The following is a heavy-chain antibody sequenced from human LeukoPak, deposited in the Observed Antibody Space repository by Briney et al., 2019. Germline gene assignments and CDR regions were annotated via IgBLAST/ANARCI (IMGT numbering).Heavy chain of an antibody. J-gene: IGHJ4*02. CDR3: ARRYYYDSSGYLYYFDY. CDR2: IYYSGST. D-gene: IGHD3-22*01. CDR1: GGSISSGDYY. V-gene: IGHV4-30-4*01. Sequence: SQTLSLTCTVSGGSISSGDYYWSWTRQPPGKGLEWIGYIYYSGSTYYNPSLKSRVTISIDTSKNQFSLKLSSVTAADTAVYYCARRYYYDSSGYLYYFDYWGQGTLVTVSS.